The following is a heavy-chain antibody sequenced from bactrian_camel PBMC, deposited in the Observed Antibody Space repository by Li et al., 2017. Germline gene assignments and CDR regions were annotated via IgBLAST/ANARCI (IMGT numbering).Heavy chain of an antibody. CDR1: RFNPRKYC. D-gene: IGHD2*01. V-gene: IGHV3S53*01. CDR2: IGSDGNT. J-gene: IGHJ4*01. Sequence: QLVESGGGSVQAGGSLRLSCEASRFNPRKYCMAWFRRAPRKEREGVAAIGSDGNTIYTEAVKGRFTVSKDNAASTIYLQMNDLKPEDTAMYYCAANFGPYCSGPYLARRANFLGQGTQVTVS.